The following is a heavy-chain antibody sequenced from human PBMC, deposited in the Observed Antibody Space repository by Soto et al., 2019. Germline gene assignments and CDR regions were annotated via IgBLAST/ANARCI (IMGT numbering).Heavy chain of an antibody. D-gene: IGHD6-13*01. J-gene: IGHJ4*02. CDR2: IWFHGTMK. CDR3: ARKDPGTAAGGDY. Sequence: QVQLVESGGGVVQPGRSLRLSCAASGFTFSTYDMHWVRQAPGKGLEWVALIWFHGTMKYYADSVKGRFTISRDNSKNTLYRQMGSLRAEDTAVYYCARKDPGTAAGGDYWGQGTLVTVSS. CDR1: GFTFSTYD. V-gene: IGHV3-33*01.